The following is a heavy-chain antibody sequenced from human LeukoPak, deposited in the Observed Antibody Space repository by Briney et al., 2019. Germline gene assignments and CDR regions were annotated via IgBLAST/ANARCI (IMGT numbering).Heavy chain of an antibody. CDR3: ARAKDHYYGMDV. V-gene: IGHV3-48*01. J-gene: IGHJ6*02. CDR2: IRSSSYTI. CDR1: GFTFSSYS. Sequence: GGSLRLSCAASGFTFSSYSMNWVRQAPGKGPEWVSYIRSSSYTIYYADSVKGRFTISRDNAKNSLYLQMNSLRAEDTAVYYCARAKDHYYGMDVWGQGTTVIVS.